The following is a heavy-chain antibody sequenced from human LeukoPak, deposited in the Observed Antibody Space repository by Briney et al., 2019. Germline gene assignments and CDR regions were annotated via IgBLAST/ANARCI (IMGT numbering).Heavy chain of an antibody. J-gene: IGHJ4*02. V-gene: IGHV3-74*01. Sequence: PGGSLRLSCAASGFTFSSYWMHWVRRAPGKGLVWVSRINSDGSSTSYADSVKGRFTISRDNAKNTLYLQMNSLRAEDTAVYYCARGFHYYGSGSYYKELDYWGQGTLVTVSS. D-gene: IGHD3-10*01. CDR2: INSDGSST. CDR1: GFTFSSYW. CDR3: ARGFHYYGSGSYYKELDY.